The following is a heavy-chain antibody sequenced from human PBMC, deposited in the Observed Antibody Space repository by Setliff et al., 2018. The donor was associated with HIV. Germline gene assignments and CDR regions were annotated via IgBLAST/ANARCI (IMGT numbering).Heavy chain of an antibody. J-gene: IGHJ4*02. CDR3: ARDPTVGEPDYFDY. CDR2: ISYDGGLK. CDR1: GFTFRSYT. D-gene: IGHD1-26*01. Sequence: WSLRLSCAASGFTFRSYTMHWVRQAPGKGLEWVAVISYDGGLKYHAESVKGRFTISRDNSENTLYLQMDSLRGDDTAVYYCARDPTVGEPDYFDYWGQGTLVTVSS. V-gene: IGHV3-30*04.